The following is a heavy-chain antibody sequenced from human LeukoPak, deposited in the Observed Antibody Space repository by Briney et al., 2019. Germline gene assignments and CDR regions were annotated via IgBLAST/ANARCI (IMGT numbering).Heavy chain of an antibody. Sequence: PGGSLRLSCAASGFTFDDYAMHWVRQAPGKGLEWVSLISGDGGSTYYADSVKGRFTISRDNSKNTLYLQMNSLRAEDTAVYYCAKSRHKRTYYYDSSGYAFSDYWGQGTLVTVSS. V-gene: IGHV3-43*02. CDR2: ISGDGGST. CDR1: GFTFDDYA. CDR3: AKSRHKRTYYYDSSGYAFSDY. J-gene: IGHJ4*02. D-gene: IGHD3-22*01.